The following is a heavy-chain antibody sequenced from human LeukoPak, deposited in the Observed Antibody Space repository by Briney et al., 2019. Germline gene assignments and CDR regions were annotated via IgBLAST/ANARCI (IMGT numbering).Heavy chain of an antibody. CDR3: ASSGSYRFDY. CDR1: GFTFSSFA. Sequence: GGSLRLSCAASGFTFSSFAMSWVRQAPGKGLEWVLHITASGTAMFYADSVKGRFTISRDNAKNSLYLQMNSLRDEDTAVYYCASSGSYRFDYWGQGTLVTVSS. D-gene: IGHD1-26*01. J-gene: IGHJ4*02. CDR2: ITASGTAM. V-gene: IGHV3-48*02.